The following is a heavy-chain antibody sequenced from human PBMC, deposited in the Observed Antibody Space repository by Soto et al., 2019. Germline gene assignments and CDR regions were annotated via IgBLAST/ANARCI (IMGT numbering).Heavy chain of an antibody. CDR2: IRNKANIYTT. D-gene: IGHD2-21*01. CDR3: SSQGILPTPYYFDY. V-gene: IGHV3-72*01. Sequence: EGSLRLSCAAFGFSFSDHYMDWVRQAPGKGLEWVGRIRNKANIYTTEYAASVKGRFTISRDDSKNSLFLQMFSLKTEDTAIYYCSSQGILPTPYYFDYWGQGNLVTVSS. CDR1: GFSFSDHY. J-gene: IGHJ4*01.